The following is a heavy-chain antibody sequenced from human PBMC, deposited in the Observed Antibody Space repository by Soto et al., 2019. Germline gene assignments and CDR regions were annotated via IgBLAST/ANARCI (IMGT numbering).Heavy chain of an antibody. Sequence: QVQLQQWGAGLLKPSETLSLTCAVYGGSFSGYYWSWIRQPPGKGLEWIGEINHSGSTNYNPSLKSRVTISVDTSNNQFSLKLSSVTAADTAVYYCARLSSIAAATYFDYWGQGTLVTVSS. V-gene: IGHV4-34*01. D-gene: IGHD6-6*01. CDR3: ARLSSIAAATYFDY. CDR1: GGSFSGYY. J-gene: IGHJ4*02. CDR2: INHSGST.